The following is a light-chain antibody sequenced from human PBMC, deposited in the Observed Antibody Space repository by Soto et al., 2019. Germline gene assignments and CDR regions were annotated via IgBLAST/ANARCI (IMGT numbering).Light chain of an antibody. V-gene: IGKV3-20*01. J-gene: IGKJ2*01. CDR2: GSS. Sequence: EVVLTQSPGTLSLSPGERATLSCRASQSVSNKYLAWYQQKPGQAPRLLIFGSSDRATGIPDRFSGSRSGTDFTLTIISLEPEDFAVYYCEQYGRSPPYTFGQGTKLEIK. CDR1: QSVSNKY. CDR3: EQYGRSPPYT.